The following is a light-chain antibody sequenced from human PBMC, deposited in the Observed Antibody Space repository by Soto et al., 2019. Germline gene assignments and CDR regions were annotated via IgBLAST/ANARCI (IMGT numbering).Light chain of an antibody. CDR1: SSDVGGYNY. J-gene: IGLJ3*02. CDR3: GSYTTSSTWV. V-gene: IGLV2-14*01. Sequence: QSALTQPASVSGSPGQSITISCTGTSSDVGGYNYVSWYQQHPGKAPKLMIYEVTNRPSGVSDRFSGSKSGNTASLTISGLQAEDEADYYCGSYTTSSTWVFGGGTKVPVL. CDR2: EVT.